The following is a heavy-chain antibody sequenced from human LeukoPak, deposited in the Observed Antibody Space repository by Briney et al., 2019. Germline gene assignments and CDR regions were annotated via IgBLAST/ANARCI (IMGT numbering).Heavy chain of an antibody. Sequence: PGGSLRLSCAASGFTFDDYAMHWVRHAPGKGLEWVSGISWNSGSIGYADSVKGRFTISRDNAKNSLYLQMNSLRAEDTALYYCAKAPYSSGSGYFDYWGQGTLVTVSS. CDR3: AKAPYSSGSGYFDY. CDR1: GFTFDDYA. V-gene: IGHV3-9*01. CDR2: ISWNSGSI. D-gene: IGHD6-19*01. J-gene: IGHJ4*02.